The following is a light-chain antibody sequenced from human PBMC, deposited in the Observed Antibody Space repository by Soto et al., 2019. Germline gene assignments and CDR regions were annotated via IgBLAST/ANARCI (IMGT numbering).Light chain of an antibody. CDR1: SGHSRYA. CDR3: QTWGTGIQV. CDR2: VNSDGSH. V-gene: IGLV4-69*01. Sequence: QPVLTQSPSASASLGASVKLTCTLSSGHSRYAIAWHQQQPEKGPRYLMKVNSDGSHSKGDGIPDRFSGSSSGLDRYLTISTLQSDDEADYYCQTWGTGIQVFGGGTKVTVL. J-gene: IGLJ3*02.